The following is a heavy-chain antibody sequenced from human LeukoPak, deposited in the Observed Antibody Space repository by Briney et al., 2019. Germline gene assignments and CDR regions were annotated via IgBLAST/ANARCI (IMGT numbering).Heavy chain of an antibody. CDR2: ISDDGKKK. V-gene: IGHV3-30*18. CDR3: AKILRESMDWLDL. CDR1: GFTFTSYG. D-gene: IGHD6-6*01. J-gene: IGHJ5*02. Sequence: GRSLRLSCAASGFTFTSYGMHWVRQAPGKGLEWVALISDDGKKKVYADPVKGRFTISRDNSKKTLYLQMNSLRPEDTAVYYCAKILRESMDWLDLWGQGTRVTASS.